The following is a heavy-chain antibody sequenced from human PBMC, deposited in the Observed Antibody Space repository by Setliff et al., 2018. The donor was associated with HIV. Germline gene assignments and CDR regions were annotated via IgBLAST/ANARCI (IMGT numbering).Heavy chain of an antibody. Sequence: ASVKVSCKASGYFFSTYAIHWVRQAPGQSLEWMGWINTGNGDTQYSQKFRDRVTITRDTSADTVYMELSSLRSEDTAVYYCARDRCDSVKCYLYNWFDPWGQGTLVTISS. CDR1: GYFFSTYA. CDR3: ARDRCDSVKCYLYNWFDP. CDR2: INTGNGDT. J-gene: IGHJ5*02. V-gene: IGHV1-3*04. D-gene: IGHD3-22*01.